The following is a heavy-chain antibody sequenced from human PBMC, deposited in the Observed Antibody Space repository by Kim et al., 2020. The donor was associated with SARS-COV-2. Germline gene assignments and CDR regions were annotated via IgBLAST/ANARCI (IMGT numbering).Heavy chain of an antibody. CDR2: INAGNGNT. V-gene: IGHV1-3*01. D-gene: IGHD2-2*01. CDR1: GYTFTSYA. Sequence: ASVKVSCKASGYTFTSYAMHWVRQAPGQRLEWMGWINAGNGNTKYSQKFQGRVTITRDTSASTAYMELSSLRSEDTAVYYCARGSIGCSSTSCYYYYYGMDVWGQGTTVTVSS. CDR3: ARGSIGCSSTSCYYYYYGMDV. J-gene: IGHJ6*02.